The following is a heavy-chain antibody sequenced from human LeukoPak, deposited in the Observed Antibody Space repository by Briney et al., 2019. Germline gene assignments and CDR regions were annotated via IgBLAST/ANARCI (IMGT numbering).Heavy chain of an antibody. CDR3: GRAGPVTKDHFMDV. D-gene: IGHD2-2*01. Sequence: GGSLRLSCVASGFTFSSQSMNWVRQAPGKGLEWVSSISTRSSYTYYADSVKGRFTISRDNARNSLFLQMNSLSAEDTAVYYCGRAGPVTKDHFMDVWGKGTTVTVSS. CDR2: ISTRSSYT. J-gene: IGHJ6*03. CDR1: GFTFSSQS. V-gene: IGHV3-21*01.